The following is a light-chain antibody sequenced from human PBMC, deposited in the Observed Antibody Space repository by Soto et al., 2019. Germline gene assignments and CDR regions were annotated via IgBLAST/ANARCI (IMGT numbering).Light chain of an antibody. CDR3: QKYNSAPLT. J-gene: IGKJ4*01. Sequence: DIQMTQSPSSLSASVGDRVTITCRASQGISNYVAWYQQKPGEGPKLLIYLASTLQSGVPSRFSGSGSGTVFTLTIRRLQPEDVATYYCQKYNSAPLTFGGGTKVEIK. CDR2: LAS. V-gene: IGKV1-27*01. CDR1: QGISNY.